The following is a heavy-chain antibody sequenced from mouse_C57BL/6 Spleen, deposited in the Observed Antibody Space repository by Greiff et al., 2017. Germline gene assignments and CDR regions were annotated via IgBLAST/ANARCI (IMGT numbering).Heavy chain of an antibody. CDR2: IHPSDSDT. D-gene: IGHD2-4*01. CDR1: GYTFTSYW. V-gene: IGHV1-74*01. CDR3: AISGHYDYDGGYFDV. Sequence: QVQLQQPGAELVKPGASVKVSCKASGYTFTSYWMHWVKQRPGQGLEWIGRIHPSDSDTNSNQKFKGKATLTVDKSSSTAYMQLSSLTSEDSAVYYCAISGHYDYDGGYFDVWGTGTTVTVSS. J-gene: IGHJ1*03.